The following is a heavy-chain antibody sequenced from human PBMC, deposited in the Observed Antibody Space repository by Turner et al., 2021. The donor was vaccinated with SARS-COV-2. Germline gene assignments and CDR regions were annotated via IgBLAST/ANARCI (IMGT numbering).Heavy chain of an antibody. CDR1: GGSISSDEYY. CDR2: IYYSGST. V-gene: IGHV4-30-4*01. CDR3: ARVLGYCSGVSCYPDY. J-gene: IGHJ4*02. D-gene: IGHD2-15*01. Sequence: QLQLQESGPGLVKPSQTLSLTCTVSGGSISSDEYYCSWIRQPPRKGLEWIGYIYYSGSTYYNPSLKSRVTISVDSSKNQFSLKLSSVTAADTAVYYCARVLGYCSGVSCYPDYWGQGTLVTVSS.